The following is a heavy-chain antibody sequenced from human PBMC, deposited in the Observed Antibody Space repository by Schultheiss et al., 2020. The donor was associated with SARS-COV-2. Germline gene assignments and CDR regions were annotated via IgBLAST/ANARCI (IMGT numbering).Heavy chain of an antibody. V-gene: IGHV1-69*13. Sequence: SVKVSCKASGGTFSSYAISWVRQAPGQGLEWMGGIIPIFGTANYAQKFQGRVTITADESTSTAYMELSSLRSEDTAVYYCARNEAGKYYYYYMDVWGKGTTVTVSS. J-gene: IGHJ6*03. CDR1: GGTFSSYA. CDR3: ARNEAGKYYYYYMDV. CDR2: IIPIFGTA. D-gene: IGHD1-1*01.